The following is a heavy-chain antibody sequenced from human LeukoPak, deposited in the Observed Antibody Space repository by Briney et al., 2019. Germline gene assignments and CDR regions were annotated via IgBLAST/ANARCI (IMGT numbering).Heavy chain of an antibody. Sequence: GRSLRLSCAASGFTFSSFGMHWVRQAPGKAPEWVAIIWFDGSNKYYADSVKGRFTISRDNSKNTPYLQMNSLRADDTAVYYCARDQGTVTTIRGFDFWGQGTMVTVSS. CDR1: GFTFSSFG. CDR2: IWFDGSNK. CDR3: ARDQGTVTTIRGFDF. V-gene: IGHV3-33*01. J-gene: IGHJ3*01. D-gene: IGHD4-17*01.